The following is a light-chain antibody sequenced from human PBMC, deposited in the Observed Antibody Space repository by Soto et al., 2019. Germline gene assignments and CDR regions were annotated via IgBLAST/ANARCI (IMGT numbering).Light chain of an antibody. CDR1: QSFSPNY. V-gene: IGKV3-20*01. CDR3: QHYESSSSIT. J-gene: IGKJ5*01. CDR2: AAS. Sequence: EVVLTQSPGTLSLSPGERATLSCRASQSFSPNYLVWYQQSPGQAPRLLIYAASSRATGIPDRFSGSGSGTDFTLTITRLEPEDFAVYYCQHYESSSSITFGHGTRLEIK.